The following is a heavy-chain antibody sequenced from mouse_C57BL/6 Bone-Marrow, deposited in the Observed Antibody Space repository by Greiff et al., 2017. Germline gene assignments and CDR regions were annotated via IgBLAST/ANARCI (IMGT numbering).Heavy chain of an antibody. CDR1: GYAFTNYL. CDR2: INPGSGGT. D-gene: IGHD2-4*01. CDR3: ARLIYYDYDYVDY. J-gene: IGHJ2*01. V-gene: IGHV1-54*01. Sequence: VQLQQSGAELVRPGTSVKVSCKASGYAFTNYLIEWVKQRPGQGLEWIGVINPGSGGTNYNEKFKCKATLTADKSSSTAYMQLSSLTSEDTAVYFCARLIYYDYDYVDYWGQGTTLTVSS.